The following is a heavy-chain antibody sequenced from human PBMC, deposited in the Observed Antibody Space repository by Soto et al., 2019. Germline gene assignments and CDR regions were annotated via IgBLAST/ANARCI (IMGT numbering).Heavy chain of an antibody. CDR2: ISYDGSNK. Sequence: QVQLVESGGGVVQPGRSLRLSCAASGFTFSSYGMHWVRQAPGKGLEWVAVISYDGSNKYYADSVKGRFTISRDNSKNTRYLQRKSWRAEDTAVYYCAKDYGYCSGGSCYPSGWFAPWGQGALFPVSS. J-gene: IGHJ5*02. CDR3: AKDYGYCSGGSCYPSGWFAP. CDR1: GFTFSSYG. V-gene: IGHV3-30*18. D-gene: IGHD2-15*01.